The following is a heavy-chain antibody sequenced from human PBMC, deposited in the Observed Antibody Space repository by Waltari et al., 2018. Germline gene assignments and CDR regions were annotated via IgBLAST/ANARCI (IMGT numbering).Heavy chain of an antibody. D-gene: IGHD2-21*02. CDR1: GGSISSTNYY. J-gene: IGHJ5*02. V-gene: IGHV4-39*01. CDR3: ARHQDWVVVSATWFDP. CDR2: IYYSGNT. Sequence: QLRLQESGPGLVKPSDTLSLTCTVSGGSISSTNYYWGWIRQPPGKGLEWIGSIYYSGNTYYNPSLKSRVTMSADTSKNQFSLKLSSVTAADTAVYYCARHQDWVVVSATWFDPWGQGTLVTVFS.